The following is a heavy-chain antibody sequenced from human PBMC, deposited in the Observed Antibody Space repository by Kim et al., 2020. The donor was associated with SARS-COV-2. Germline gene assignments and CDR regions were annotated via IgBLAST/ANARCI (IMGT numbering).Heavy chain of an antibody. CDR2: IIPIFGTA. Sequence: SVKVSCKASGGTFSSYAISWVRQAPGQGLEWMGGIIPIFGTANYAQKFQGRVTITADESTSTAYMELSSLRSEDTAVYYCARGANYDFWSAYPKAYYYYGMDVWGQGTTVTVSS. D-gene: IGHD3-3*01. CDR3: ARGANYDFWSAYPKAYYYYGMDV. CDR1: GGTFSSYA. J-gene: IGHJ6*02. V-gene: IGHV1-69*13.